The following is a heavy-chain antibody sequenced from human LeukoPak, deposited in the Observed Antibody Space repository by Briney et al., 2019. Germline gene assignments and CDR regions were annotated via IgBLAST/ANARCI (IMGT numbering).Heavy chain of an antibody. CDR3: AREGYSSGWLYYYYYYMDV. CDR1: GYFSTSYY. D-gene: IGHD6-19*01. CDR2: IRHDGHT. Sequence: PSETLSFTCTVSGYFSTSYYWGWIRQPPGKGLEWIASIRHDGHTYYNASLKSQVTISVDTSKNQFSLKLSSVTAADTAVYYCAREGYSSGWLYYYYYYMDVWGKGTTVTISS. V-gene: IGHV4-38-2*02. J-gene: IGHJ6*03.